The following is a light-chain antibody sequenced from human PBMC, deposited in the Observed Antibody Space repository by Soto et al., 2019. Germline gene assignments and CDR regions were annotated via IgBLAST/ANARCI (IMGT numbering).Light chain of an antibody. V-gene: IGKV3-20*01. CDR1: QGVPTTY. J-gene: IGKJ1*01. CDR2: DAS. Sequence: EVLLTQSPGTLSLSPGASATLSCRASQGVPTTYVAWYQQRPGQAPRLLIYDASYRAAGTPGRFSGSVSGTAFTLTINRLEPEDFAMYYCQHYGGSPGWFGQGTKVEIK. CDR3: QHYGGSPGW.